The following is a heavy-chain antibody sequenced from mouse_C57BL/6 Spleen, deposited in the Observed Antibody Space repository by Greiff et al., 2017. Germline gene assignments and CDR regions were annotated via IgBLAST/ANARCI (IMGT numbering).Heavy chain of an antibody. CDR1: GYTFTDYE. CDR3: TRWPTGAMDY. J-gene: IGHJ4*01. CDR2: IDPETGGT. V-gene: IGHV1-15*01. Sequence: QVQLKQSGAELVRPGASVTLSCKASGYTFTDYEMHWVKQTPVHGLEWIGAIDPETGGTAYNQKFKGKAILTADKSSSTAYMELRSLTSEDSAVYYCTRWPTGAMDYWGQGTSVTVSS.